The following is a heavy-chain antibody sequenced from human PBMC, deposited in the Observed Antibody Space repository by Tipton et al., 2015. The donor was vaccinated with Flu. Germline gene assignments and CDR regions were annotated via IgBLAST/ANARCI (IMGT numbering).Heavy chain of an antibody. V-gene: IGHV3-23*01. J-gene: IGHJ4*02. D-gene: IGHD3-3*01. Sequence: SLRLSCAASGFLFNNYAMTWVRQAPGKGLEWVSTISSTGDTTNYANSVMGRFTISRDNSKNTLYLQLNSLRAEDTAVYYCAKDLEQQNFWSGYSLGVVWGQGTLVTFSS. CDR1: GFLFNNYA. CDR2: ISSTGDTT. CDR3: AKDLEQQNFWSGYSLGVV.